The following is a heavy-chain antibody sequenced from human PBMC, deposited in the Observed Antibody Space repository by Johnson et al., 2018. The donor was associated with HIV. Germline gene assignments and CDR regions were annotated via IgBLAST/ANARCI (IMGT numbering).Heavy chain of an antibody. CDR1: GFTFSSYA. J-gene: IGHJ3*02. V-gene: IGHV3-30-3*01. Sequence: QVQLVESGGGVVQPGRSLRLSCAASGFTFSSYAMHWVRQAPGKGLEWVAVISYDGSNKYYPDSVKGRFTISRDNFKNTLYLQMDSLRAEDTAVYFCAKVHIAARWSDAFDIWGQGTMVTVSS. D-gene: IGHD6-6*01. CDR3: AKVHIAARWSDAFDI. CDR2: ISYDGSNK.